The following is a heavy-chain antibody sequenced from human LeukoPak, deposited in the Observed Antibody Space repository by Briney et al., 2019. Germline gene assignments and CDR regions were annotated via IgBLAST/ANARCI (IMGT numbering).Heavy chain of an antibody. J-gene: IGHJ3*02. V-gene: IGHV1-46*01. CDR3: TRGKLEDQNAFDI. D-gene: IGHD1-1*01. Sequence: ASVKVSCKASGYTFTSYYLHWVRQAPGQGLEWMGIINPSGSGTVYAQKFQGGVTMTTDTSTNTVFMELSSLRSEDTAAYYCTRGKLEDQNAFDIWGQGTMVTVSS. CDR1: GYTFTSYY. CDR2: INPSGSGT.